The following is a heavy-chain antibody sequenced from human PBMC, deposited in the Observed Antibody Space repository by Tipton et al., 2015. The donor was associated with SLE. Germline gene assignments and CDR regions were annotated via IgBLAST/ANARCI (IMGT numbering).Heavy chain of an antibody. CDR2: IYYSGST. J-gene: IGHJ3*02. CDR1: GGSISSYY. Sequence: SLTCTVSGGSISSYYWSWIRQPPGKGLEWIGYIYYSGSTNYNPSLKGRVTISVDTSKNQFSLKLSSVTAADTAVYYCARRGGDAFDIWGQGTMVTVSS. CDR3: ARRGGDAFDI. D-gene: IGHD6-25*01. V-gene: IGHV4-59*08.